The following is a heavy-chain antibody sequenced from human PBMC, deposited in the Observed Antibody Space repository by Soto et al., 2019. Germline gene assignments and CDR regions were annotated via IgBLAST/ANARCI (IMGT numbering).Heavy chain of an antibody. CDR3: SHKETSVAAYGLDV. J-gene: IGHJ6*02. CDR2: IYWDDDK. CDR1: GFSLDTSGVG. D-gene: IGHD2-21*01. Sequence: QITLKESGPTLVKPTQTLTLTCTFSGFSLDTSGVGVAWIRQPPGKALEWLKLIYWDDDKRYSPSLRSRLTITKDTSENRVVRTVTTMYPVDTATYSCSHKETSVAAYGLDVLGQGTTVTVSS. V-gene: IGHV2-5*02.